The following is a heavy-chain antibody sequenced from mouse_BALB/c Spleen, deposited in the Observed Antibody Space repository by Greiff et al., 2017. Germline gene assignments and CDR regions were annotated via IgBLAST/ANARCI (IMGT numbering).Heavy chain of an antibody. CDR1: GYTFTSYY. CDR2: IYPGNVNT. J-gene: IGHJ4*01. Sequence: VQLQQSGPELVKPGASVRISCKASGYTFTSYYIHWVKQRPGQGLEWIGWIYPGNVNTKYNEKFKGKATLTADKSSSTAYMQLSSLTSEDSAVYFCARGGNDYDGGGYAMDYWGQGTSVTVSS. CDR3: ARGGNDYDGGGYAMDY. V-gene: IGHV1S56*01. D-gene: IGHD2-4*01.